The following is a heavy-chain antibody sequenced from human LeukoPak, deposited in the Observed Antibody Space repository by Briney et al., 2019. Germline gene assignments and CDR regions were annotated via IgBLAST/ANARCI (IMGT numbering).Heavy chain of an antibody. CDR3: ASEGTKIQLWLRPKYYFDY. CDR2: IWYDGSNK. D-gene: IGHD5-18*01. J-gene: IGHJ4*02. CDR1: GFTFSSYG. Sequence: PGGSLRLSCAASGFTFSSYGMHWVRQAPGKGLEWVAVIWYDGSNKYYADSVKGRFTIPRDNSKNTLYLQMNSLRAEDTAVYYCASEGTKIQLWLRPKYYFDYWGQGTLVTVSS. V-gene: IGHV3-33*01.